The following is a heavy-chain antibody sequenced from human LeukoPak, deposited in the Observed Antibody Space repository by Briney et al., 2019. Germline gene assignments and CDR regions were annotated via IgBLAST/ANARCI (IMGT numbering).Heavy chain of an antibody. J-gene: IGHJ6*02. CDR1: GFTFDDYA. V-gene: IGHV3-9*01. D-gene: IGHD2-2*01. CDR3: AKDGVCSSTSCYFYYYYYGMDV. Sequence: GGSLRLSCAASGFTFDDYAMHWVRQAPGKGLEWVSGISWNSGSIGYADSVKGRFTISRDNAKNSLYLQMNSLRAEDTAVYYCAKDGVCSSTSCYFYYYYYGMDVWGQGTTVTVSS. CDR2: ISWNSGSI.